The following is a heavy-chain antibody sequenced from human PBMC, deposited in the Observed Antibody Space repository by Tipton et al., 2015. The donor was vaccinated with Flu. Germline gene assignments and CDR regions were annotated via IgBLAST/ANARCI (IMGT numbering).Heavy chain of an antibody. J-gene: IGHJ5*02. CDR2: IYHSGST. CDR1: GYSISSGYY. D-gene: IGHD6-13*01. Sequence: TLSLTCTVSGYSISSGYYWGWIRQPPGKGLEWIGSIYHSGSTYYNPSLKSRVTISVDTSKNQFSLKLSSVTAADTAVYYCARDPNSSSWSPPWGQGTLVTVPS. V-gene: IGHV4-38-2*02. CDR3: ARDPNSSSWSPP.